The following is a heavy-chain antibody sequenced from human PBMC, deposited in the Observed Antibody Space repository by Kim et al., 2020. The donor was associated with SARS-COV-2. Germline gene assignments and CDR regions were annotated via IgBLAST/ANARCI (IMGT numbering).Heavy chain of an antibody. Sequence: GGSLRLSCAASGFTFSDYYMSWIRQAPGKGLEWVSYISSSSSYTNYADSVKGRFTISRDNAKNSLYLQMNSLRAEDTAVYYCARDLTVDFGVVIIGGMDVWGQGTTVTVSS. J-gene: IGHJ6*02. CDR2: ISSSSSYT. CDR1: GFTFSDYY. V-gene: IGHV3-11*05. CDR3: ARDLTVDFGVVIIGGMDV. D-gene: IGHD3-3*01.